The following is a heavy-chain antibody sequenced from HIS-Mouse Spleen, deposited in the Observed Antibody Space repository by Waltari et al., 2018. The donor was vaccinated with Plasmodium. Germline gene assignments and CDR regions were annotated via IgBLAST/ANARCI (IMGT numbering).Heavy chain of an antibody. D-gene: IGHD6-6*01. CDR2: LDWDDDK. J-gene: IGHJ6*02. V-gene: IGHV2-70*15. Sequence: QVTLRESGPALVKPTQTLTLPCTFSGFSLSTSGMCVSWIRQPPGKALEWLARLDWDDDKYYSTSLKTRLTISKDTSKNQVVLTMTNMDPVDTATYYCARTTYSSSSAKYYYYGMDVWGQGTTVTVSS. CDR1: GFSLSTSGMC. CDR3: ARTTYSSSSAKYYYYGMDV.